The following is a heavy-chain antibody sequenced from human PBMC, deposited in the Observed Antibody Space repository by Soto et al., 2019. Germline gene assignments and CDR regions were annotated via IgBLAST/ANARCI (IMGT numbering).Heavy chain of an antibody. V-gene: IGHV1-69*13. CDR3: ARVKSSGRTYYFDY. Sequence: GASVKVSCKASGGTFSSYAISWVRRAPGQGLEWMGGIIPIFGTANYAQKFQGRVTITADESTSTAYMELSSLRSEDTAVYYCARVKSSGRTYYFDYWGQGTLVTVSS. D-gene: IGHD6-19*01. J-gene: IGHJ4*02. CDR1: GGTFSSYA. CDR2: IIPIFGTA.